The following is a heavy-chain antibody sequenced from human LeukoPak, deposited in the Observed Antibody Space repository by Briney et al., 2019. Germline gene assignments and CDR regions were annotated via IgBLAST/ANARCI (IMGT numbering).Heavy chain of an antibody. J-gene: IGHJ4*02. CDR1: GYTFTGYY. D-gene: IGHD3-10*01. Sequence: GASVKVSCKASGYTFTGYYMHWVRQAPGQGLKWMGRINPNSGGTNYAQKFQGRVTMTRDTSISTAYMELSRLRSDDTAVYYCARVGSMVRGVKDGRVFDYWGQGTLVTVSS. CDR3: ARVGSMVRGVKDGRVFDY. CDR2: INPNSGGT. V-gene: IGHV1-2*06.